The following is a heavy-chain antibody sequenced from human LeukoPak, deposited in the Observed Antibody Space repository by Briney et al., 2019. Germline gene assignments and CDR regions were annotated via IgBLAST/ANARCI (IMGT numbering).Heavy chain of an antibody. Sequence: SETLSLTCTVSGGSISSGSYYWSWIRQPAGKGLEWIGRIYTSGSTNYNPSLKSRVTISVDTSRNQFSLKLSSVTAADTAVYYCAREVGSVVTAIDDAFDIWGQGTMVTVSS. CDR3: AREVGSVVTAIDDAFDI. D-gene: IGHD2-21*02. V-gene: IGHV4-61*02. CDR2: IYTSGST. CDR1: GGSISSGSYY. J-gene: IGHJ3*02.